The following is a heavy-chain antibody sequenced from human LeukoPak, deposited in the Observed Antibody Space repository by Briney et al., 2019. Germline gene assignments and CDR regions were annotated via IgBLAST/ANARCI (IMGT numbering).Heavy chain of an antibody. V-gene: IGHV3-53*01. CDR1: GFTVSSNY. CDR3: ASQVVVTDPFDY. D-gene: IGHD2-21*02. J-gene: IGHJ4*02. CDR2: IYSGGST. Sequence: GGSLRLSCAASGFTVSSNYMSWVRQAPGKGLEWVSVIYSGGSTYYADSVKGRLTISRDNSKNTLYLQMNSLRAEDTAVYYCASQVVVTDPFDYWGQGTLVTVSS.